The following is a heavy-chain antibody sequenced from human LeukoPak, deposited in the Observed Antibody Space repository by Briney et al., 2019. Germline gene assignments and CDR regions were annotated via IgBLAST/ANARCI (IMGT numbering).Heavy chain of an antibody. CDR2: INPNSGGT. CDR1: GYTFTGYY. CDR3: ARDAMVRGDPLDY. D-gene: IGHD3-10*01. J-gene: IGHJ4*02. Sequence: ASVKVSCKASGYTFTGYYMHWVRQAPGQGLEWMGWINPNSGGTNYAQKFQGRVTMTGDTSISTAYMELSRLRSDDTAVYCCARDAMVRGDPLDYWGQGTLVTVSS. V-gene: IGHV1-2*02.